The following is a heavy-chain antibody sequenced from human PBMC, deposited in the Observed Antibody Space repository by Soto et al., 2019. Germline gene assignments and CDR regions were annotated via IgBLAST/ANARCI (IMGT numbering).Heavy chain of an antibody. D-gene: IGHD2-2*01. CDR1: GGTFSSYA. J-gene: IGHJ6*02. Sequence: SVKVSCKASGGTFSSYAISWVRQAPGQGLEWMGGIIPIFGTANYAQKFQGRVTITADKSTSTAYMELSSLRSEDAAVYYCARRAKEDIVVVTAAILYYYGMDVWGQGTTVTVSS. CDR2: IIPIFGTA. CDR3: ARRAKEDIVVVTAAILYYYGMDV. V-gene: IGHV1-69*06.